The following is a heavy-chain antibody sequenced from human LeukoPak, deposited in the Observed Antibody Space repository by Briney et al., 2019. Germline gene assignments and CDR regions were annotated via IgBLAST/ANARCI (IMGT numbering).Heavy chain of an antibody. CDR1: GGSFSGYY. D-gene: IGHD2-15*01. CDR3: ASFYCSGGSCYQYYYYYYMDV. J-gene: IGHJ6*03. CDR2: INHSGST. Sequence: SETLSLTCAVYGGSFSGYYWSWIRQPPGKGLEWIGEINHSGSTNYNPSLKSRVTISVDTSKNQFSLKLSSVTAADTAVYYCASFYCSGGSCYQYYYYYYMDVWGKGPRSPSP. V-gene: IGHV4-34*01.